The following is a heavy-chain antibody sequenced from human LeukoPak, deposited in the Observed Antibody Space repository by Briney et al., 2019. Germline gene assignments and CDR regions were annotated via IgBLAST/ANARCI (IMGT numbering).Heavy chain of an antibody. V-gene: IGHV1-18*01. J-gene: IGHJ5*02. CDR1: GYTFTSYD. D-gene: IGHD2-2*01. CDR3: ARDPEKYQLYNWFDP. Sequence: GASVKVSCKASGYTFTSYDISWVRQAPGQGLEWMGWISAYNGNTSYAQKLQGRVTMTTDTSTSTTYMELRGLRSDDTAVYYCARDPEKYQLYNWFDPWGQGTLVTVSS. CDR2: ISAYNGNT.